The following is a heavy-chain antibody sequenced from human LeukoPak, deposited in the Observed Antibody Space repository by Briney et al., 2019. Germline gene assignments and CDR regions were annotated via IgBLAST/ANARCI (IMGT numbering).Heavy chain of an antibody. J-gene: IGHJ5*02. V-gene: IGHV1-2*02. CDR3: ARDEWEGNWFDP. CDR1: GYTFTGYY. Sequence: ASVKVSCKASGYTFTGYYIHWVRQAPGQGLEWMGWINPNTGGTTNAQKLQGRVTMTTDTSTSTAYMELRSLRSDDTAVYYCARDEWEGNWFDPWGQGTLVTVSS. D-gene: IGHD1-26*01. CDR2: INPNTGGT.